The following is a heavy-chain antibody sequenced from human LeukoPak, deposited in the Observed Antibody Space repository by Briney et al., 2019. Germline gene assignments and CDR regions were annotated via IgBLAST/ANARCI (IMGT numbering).Heavy chain of an antibody. V-gene: IGHV4-61*02. CDR2: IYTSGST. CDR1: GGSISSGSYY. D-gene: IGHD3-3*01. Sequence: SQTLSLTCTVSGGSISSGSYYWSWIRQPAGKGLEWIGRIYTSGSTNYNPSLKSRVTISVDTSKNQFSLKLSSVTAADTAVYYCARSSTIFGVVIIEEGFDYWGQGTLVTVSS. J-gene: IGHJ4*02. CDR3: ARSSTIFGVVIIEEGFDY.